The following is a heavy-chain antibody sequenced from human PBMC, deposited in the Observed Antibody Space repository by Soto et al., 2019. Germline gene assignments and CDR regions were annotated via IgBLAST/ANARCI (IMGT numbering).Heavy chain of an antibody. Sequence: SETLSLTCTVSGGSISSGGYYWSWIRQHPGKGLEWIGYIYYSGSTYYNPSLKSRVTISVDTSKNQFSLKLSSVTAADTAVYYCAREAGRSLSDFWSGSLGYWGQGTLVTVSS. CDR1: GGSISSGGYY. J-gene: IGHJ4*02. CDR2: IYYSGST. V-gene: IGHV4-31*03. D-gene: IGHD3-3*01. CDR3: AREAGRSLSDFWSGSLGY.